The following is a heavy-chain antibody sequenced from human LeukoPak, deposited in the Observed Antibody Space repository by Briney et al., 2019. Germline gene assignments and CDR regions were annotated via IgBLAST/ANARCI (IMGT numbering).Heavy chain of an antibody. Sequence: PGGSLRLSCAASGFTFDDYAMHWVRQAPGKGLEWVSGISWNSGSIGYADSVKGRFTISRDNAKNSLYLQMNSLRAEDTALYYCAKDRHSSSWYGRAFDIWGQGTMVTVSS. CDR3: AKDRHSSSWYGRAFDI. V-gene: IGHV3-9*01. CDR2: ISWNSGSI. CDR1: GFTFDDYA. D-gene: IGHD6-13*01. J-gene: IGHJ3*02.